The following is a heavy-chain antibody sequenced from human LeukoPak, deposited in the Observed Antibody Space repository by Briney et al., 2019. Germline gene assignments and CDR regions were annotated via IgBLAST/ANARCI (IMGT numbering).Heavy chain of an antibody. D-gene: IGHD2-2*01. CDR1: GFTFDDYA. V-gene: IGHV3-9*01. J-gene: IGHJ3*02. CDR3: AKEGYCSSTSCYYDQRHPDDAFDI. CDR2: ISWNSGSI. Sequence: PGRSLRLSCAASGFTFDDYAMHWVRQAPGKGLEWVSGISWNSGSIGYADSVKGRFTISRDNAKNSLYLQMNSLRAEDTAVYYCAKEGYCSSTSCYYDQRHPDDAFDIWGQGTMVTVSS.